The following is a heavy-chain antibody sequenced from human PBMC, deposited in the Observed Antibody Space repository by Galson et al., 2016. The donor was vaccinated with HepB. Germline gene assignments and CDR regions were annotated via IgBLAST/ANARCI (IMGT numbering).Heavy chain of an antibody. J-gene: IGHJ6*02. Sequence: SLRLSCAASGFSFSGYGIHWVRQAPGKGLEWVAIIWFDGSKKYYTDSVKGRFIISRDNSKSMLYLLMNRLRIEDTAVYYCARVVGAGSYYYYGLDVWGQGTTVTVSS. D-gene: IGHD1-26*01. CDR1: GFSFSGYG. V-gene: IGHV3-33*01. CDR3: ARVVGAGSYYYYGLDV. CDR2: IWFDGSKK.